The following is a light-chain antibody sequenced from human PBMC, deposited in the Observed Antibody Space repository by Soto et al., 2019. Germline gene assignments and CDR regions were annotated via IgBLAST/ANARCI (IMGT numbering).Light chain of an antibody. J-gene: IGKJ4*01. V-gene: IGKV4-1*01. CDR1: QSLLYSSNNKNK. Sequence: DIVMTQSPDSLAVSLGERATINCKSSQSLLYSSNNKNKLAWYQQKPGQPPKLLIYWASTRESGVPDRVSGSGSGTDFTLTVSSLQAEDAAVYYCQHYYTTPVTFGGGTKVEI. CDR3: QHYYTTPVT. CDR2: WAS.